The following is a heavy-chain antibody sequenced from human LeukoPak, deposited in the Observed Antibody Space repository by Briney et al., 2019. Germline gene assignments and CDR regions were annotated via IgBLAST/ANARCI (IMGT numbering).Heavy chain of an antibody. CDR3: ARTNWGHVDY. CDR2: IYHSGST. D-gene: IGHD7-27*01. V-gene: IGHV4-34*01. CDR1: GGSFSGYY. Sequence: SETLSLTCAVYGGSFSGYYWSWIRQPPGKGLEWIGEIYHSGSTNYNPSLKSRVTILVDKSKNQFSLKLSSVTAADTAVYYCARTNWGHVDYWGQGTLITVSS. J-gene: IGHJ4*02.